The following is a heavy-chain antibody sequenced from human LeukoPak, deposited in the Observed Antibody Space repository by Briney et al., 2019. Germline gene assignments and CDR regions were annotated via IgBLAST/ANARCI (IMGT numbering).Heavy chain of an antibody. D-gene: IGHD3-10*01. J-gene: IGHJ4*02. CDR3: GRVMCYSGSSYHFDQ. Sequence: GESLKISCKGSGYSFSSYWIGWVRQMPGKGLEWMGIIYPDDSDTKYNPSFQGQVTISADKSISIAYLQWSSLKASDTAMYYCGRVMCYSGSSYHFDQWGQGTLVTVSS. CDR1: GYSFSSYW. CDR2: IYPDDSDT. V-gene: IGHV5-51*01.